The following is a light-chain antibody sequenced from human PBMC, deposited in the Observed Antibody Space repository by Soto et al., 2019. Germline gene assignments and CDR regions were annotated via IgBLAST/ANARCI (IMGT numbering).Light chain of an antibody. CDR2: DVS. Sequence: QTLLTQPASESGPPGQSITISCTGTSGDVGGYNYVSWYQQQPGKAPKFMIYDVSNRPSGVSNRFSGSKSGNTASLTISGLQAEDEADYYCCSYTTSNTRQIIFGTGTKVTVL. V-gene: IGLV2-14*01. CDR3: CSYTTSNTRQII. J-gene: IGLJ1*01. CDR1: SGDVGGYNY.